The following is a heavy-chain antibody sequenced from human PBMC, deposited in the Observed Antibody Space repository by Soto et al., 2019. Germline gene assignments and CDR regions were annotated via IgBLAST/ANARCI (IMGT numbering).Heavy chain of an antibody. D-gene: IGHD2-15*01. CDR1: GGSISSSSYY. J-gene: IGHJ6*02. V-gene: IGHV4-39*01. Sequence: SETLSLTCTVSGGSISSSSYYWGWIRQPPGKGLEWIGSIYYSGSTYYNPSLKSRVTISVDTSKNQFSLKLSSVTAADTVVYYCARVGIVYGMDVWGQGTTVTVSS. CDR2: IYYSGST. CDR3: ARVGIVYGMDV.